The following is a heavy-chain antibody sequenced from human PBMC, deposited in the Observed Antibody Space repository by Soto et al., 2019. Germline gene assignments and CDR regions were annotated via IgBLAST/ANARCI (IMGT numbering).Heavy chain of an antibody. CDR3: ARDPYYYDSSDYTF. Sequence: GGSLRLSCAASGFTFSSYSMNWVRQAPGKGLEWVSYISSSSSHIYYADSVKGRFTISRDNAKNSLHLQMNSLRAEDTAVYYCARDPYYYDSSDYTFWGQGTLVTVSS. V-gene: IGHV3-21*01. CDR2: ISSSSSHI. D-gene: IGHD3-22*01. J-gene: IGHJ4*02. CDR1: GFTFSSYS.